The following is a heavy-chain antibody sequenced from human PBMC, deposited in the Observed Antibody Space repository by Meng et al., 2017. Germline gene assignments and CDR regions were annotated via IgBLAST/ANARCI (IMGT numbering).Heavy chain of an antibody. Sequence: VQHQDGAPDLLNPPGTLPSTSAFYGGSFGVSYWTWSRQPPGKGLEWIGEINHSGSTNYNPSLKSRVTISVDTSKNQFSLKLSSVTAADTAVYYCARASPYDRGGYFDYWGQGTLVTVSS. CDR3: ARASPYDRGGYFDY. J-gene: IGHJ4*02. D-gene: IGHD3-22*01. CDR2: INHSGST. CDR1: GGSFGVSY. V-gene: IGHV4-34*01.